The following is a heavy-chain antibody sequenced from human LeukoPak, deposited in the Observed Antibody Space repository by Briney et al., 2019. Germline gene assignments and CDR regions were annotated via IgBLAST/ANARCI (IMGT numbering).Heavy chain of an antibody. CDR3: AIDRLGYSYGPGGWFDP. CDR2: IYHSGST. D-gene: IGHD5-18*01. J-gene: IGHJ5*02. CDR1: GYSISSGYY. V-gene: IGHV4-38-2*02. Sequence: SETLSLTCTVSGYSISSGYYWGWIRQPPGKGLEWIGSIYHSGSTYYNPSLKSRVTISVDTSKNQFSLKLSSVTAAATAVYYCAIDRLGYSYGPGGWFDPWGQGTLVTVSS.